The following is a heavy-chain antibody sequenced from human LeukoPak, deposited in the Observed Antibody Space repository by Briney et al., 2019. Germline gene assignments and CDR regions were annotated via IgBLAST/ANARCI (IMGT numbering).Heavy chain of an antibody. Sequence: GESLKISCKGSGYSFTSYWIGWVRQAPGKGLEWVAFIRYDGSNKYYADSVKGRFTISRDNSKNTLYLQMNSLRAEDTAVYYCAKDLSHGFDPWGQGTLVTVSS. D-gene: IGHD2/OR15-2a*01. CDR2: IRYDGSNK. CDR3: AKDLSHGFDP. CDR1: GYSFTSYW. V-gene: IGHV3-30*02. J-gene: IGHJ5*02.